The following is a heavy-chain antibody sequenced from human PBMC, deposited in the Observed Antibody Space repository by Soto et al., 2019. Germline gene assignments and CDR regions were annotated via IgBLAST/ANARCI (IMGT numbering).Heavy chain of an antibody. V-gene: IGHV1-69*13. D-gene: IGHD6-6*01. CDR2: IIPIFGTA. Sequence: SVKVSCKASGVNFSSYAISWVRQAPGQGLEWMGGIIPIFGTANFAQKFQGIVTITADESTSTAYMELSSLRSEDKAVYYCARDMGIAARLGVSYSGMDVLRQGTTVTVCS. CDR1: GVNFSSYA. J-gene: IGHJ6*02. CDR3: ARDMGIAARLGVSYSGMDV.